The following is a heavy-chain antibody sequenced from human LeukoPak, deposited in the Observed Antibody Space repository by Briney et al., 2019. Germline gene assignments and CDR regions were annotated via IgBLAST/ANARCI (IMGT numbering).Heavy chain of an antibody. V-gene: IGHV4-39*01. CDR1: GGSISSGSYY. CDR3: ARTYYYDSSGYYYEDY. J-gene: IGHJ4*02. Sequence: PSETLSLTCTVSGGSISSGSYYWGWIRQPPGKGLEWIGSIYYSGSTYYNPSLKSRVTISVDTSKNKLRSVTAADTAVYYCARTYYYDSSGYYYEDYWGQGTLVTVSS. D-gene: IGHD3-22*01. CDR2: IYYSGST.